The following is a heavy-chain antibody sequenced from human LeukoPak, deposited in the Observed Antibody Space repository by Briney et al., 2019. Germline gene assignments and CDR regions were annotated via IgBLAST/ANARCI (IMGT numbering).Heavy chain of an antibody. CDR1: GYTFTRYG. CDR3: ARLTYGSGSYYYYYMDD. Sequence: ASVKVSCKASGYTFTRYGISCVRQAPGQELEWMGWISAYNGNTNYAQKLQGRVTMTTDTSTSTAYMELRRLRSDDTAVYYGARLTYGSGSYYYYYMDDWGKGTTVTVSS. D-gene: IGHD3-10*01. CDR2: ISAYNGNT. V-gene: IGHV1-18*01. J-gene: IGHJ6*03.